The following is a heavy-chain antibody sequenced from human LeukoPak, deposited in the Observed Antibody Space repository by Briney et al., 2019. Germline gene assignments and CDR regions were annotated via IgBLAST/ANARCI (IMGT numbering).Heavy chain of an antibody. V-gene: IGHV4-59*01. D-gene: IGHD4-23*01. Sequence: KASETLSLTCTVCGGSIASYFWSWIRQPPGKALEWIAYISHSGTINYNPSLKSRVAISLDASKNQFSLKLRSVTAADTAVYYCAGEDYGGYRFDYWGQGMLVTVSS. CDR1: GGSIASYF. CDR2: ISHSGTI. J-gene: IGHJ4*02. CDR3: AGEDYGGYRFDY.